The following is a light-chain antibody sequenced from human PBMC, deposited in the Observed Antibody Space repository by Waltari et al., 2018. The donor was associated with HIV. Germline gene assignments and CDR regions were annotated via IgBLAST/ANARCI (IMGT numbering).Light chain of an antibody. V-gene: IGKV3-20*01. CDR2: GSL. CDR1: QTITNNY. Sequence: EFVLTQSPGTPPLSPRTRATLPYSASQTITNNYLAWYQQKPGQAPRLLISGSLTRATGIPARFSVKASGTDFSLTISRLEPEDVGVYFCQQYGDPPWTFGQGTKVEIK. CDR3: QQYGDPPWT. J-gene: IGKJ1*01.